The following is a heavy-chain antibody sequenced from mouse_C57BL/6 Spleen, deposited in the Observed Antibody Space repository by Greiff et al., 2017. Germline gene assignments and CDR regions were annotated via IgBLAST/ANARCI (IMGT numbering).Heavy chain of an antibody. CDR1: GYSITSGYY. CDR3: ARGEAVFYYFDD. J-gene: IGHJ2*01. CDR2: ISYDGSN. D-gene: IGHD3-3*01. Sequence: ESGPGLVKPSQSLSLTCSVTGYSITSGYYWNWIRQFPGNKLEWMGYISYDGSNNYNPSLKNRISITRDTSKNQFFLKLNSVTTEDTATYYCARGEAVFYYFDDWGQGTTLTVSS. V-gene: IGHV3-6*01.